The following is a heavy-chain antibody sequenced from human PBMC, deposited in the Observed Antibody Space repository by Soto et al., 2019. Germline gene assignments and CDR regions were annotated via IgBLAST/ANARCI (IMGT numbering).Heavy chain of an antibody. CDR1: GGSISSGGYY. CDR3: ARAFGDYVFDSSKYFDY. CDR2: IYYSGST. D-gene: IGHD4-17*01. Sequence: SETLSLTCTVSGGSISSGGYYWSWIRQHPGKGLEWIGYIYYSGSTYYNPSLKSRVTISVDTSKNQFSLKLSSVTAADTAVYYCARAFGDYVFDSSKYFDYWGQGTLVTVSS. J-gene: IGHJ4*02. V-gene: IGHV4-31*03.